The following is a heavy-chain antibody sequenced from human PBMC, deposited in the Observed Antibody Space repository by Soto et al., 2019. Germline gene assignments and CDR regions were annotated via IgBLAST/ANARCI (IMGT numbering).Heavy chain of an antibody. J-gene: IGHJ4*02. CDR2: LYHSGSP. CDR3: ARLHYSDRSIDY. CDR1: GGSITSNSHH. V-gene: IGHV4-39*01. D-gene: IGHD3-22*01. Sequence: LETLSLTCSVSGGSITSNSHHWGWIRQPPGKGLEWIGSLYHSGSPYVNPSLKSRVTISLDTPKNQFSLWLSSATAADTAVYYCARLHYSDRSIDYWGQGTLVTVSS.